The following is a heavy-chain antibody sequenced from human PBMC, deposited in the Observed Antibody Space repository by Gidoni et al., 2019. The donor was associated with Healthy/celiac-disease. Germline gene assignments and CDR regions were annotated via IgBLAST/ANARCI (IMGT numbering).Heavy chain of an antibody. V-gene: IGHV1-2*04. D-gene: IGHD3-10*01. CDR2: INPNSGGT. CDR1: GYTFTGYY. Sequence: QVQLVQSGAEVKKPGASVKVSCKASGYTFTGYYMHWVRQAPGQGLEWMGWINPNSGGTNYAQKFQGWVTMTRDTSISTAYMELSRLRSDDTAVYYCARDRGGLVLAGYYGMDVWGQGTTVTVSS. J-gene: IGHJ6*02. CDR3: ARDRGGLVLAGYYGMDV.